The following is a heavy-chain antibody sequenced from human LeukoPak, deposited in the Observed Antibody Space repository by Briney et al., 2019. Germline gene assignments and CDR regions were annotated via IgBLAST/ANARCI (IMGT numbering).Heavy chain of an antibody. D-gene: IGHD3-9*01. Sequence: SETLSLTRTVSAGSISGYYWTWIRQPAGKGLEWICRISGGGTAYYNPSLESRVSLSLDTSKNQFSLKVTSVTAADTAVYFCARGRELTGISGHYSFDYWGQGILVSVSS. CDR1: AGSISGYY. CDR2: ISGGGTA. V-gene: IGHV4-4*07. J-gene: IGHJ4*01. CDR3: ARGRELTGISGHYSFDY.